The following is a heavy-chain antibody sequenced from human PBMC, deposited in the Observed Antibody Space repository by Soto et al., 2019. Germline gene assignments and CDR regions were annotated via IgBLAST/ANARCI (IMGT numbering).Heavy chain of an antibody. CDR1: GGSISSSSYY. D-gene: IGHD2-15*01. J-gene: IGHJ4*02. CDR2: IYYSGST. V-gene: IGHV4-39*01. CDR3: ARPNHRNGDYFDY. Sequence: QLQLQESGPGLVKPSETLSLTCTVSGGSISSSSYYWGWIRQPPGKVLEWIGSIYYSGSTYYNPSLKSRVTISVDTSKNQSSLKLSSVTAADRAVYYCARPNHRNGDYFDYWGQGTLVTVSS.